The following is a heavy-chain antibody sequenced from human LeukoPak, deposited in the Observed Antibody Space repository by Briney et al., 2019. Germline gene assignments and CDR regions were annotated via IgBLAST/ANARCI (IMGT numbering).Heavy chain of an antibody. CDR1: GFTFSSYA. D-gene: IGHD4-23*01. J-gene: IGHJ4*02. V-gene: IGHV3-30-3*01. CDR2: ISYDGSNK. Sequence: GGSLRLSCAASGFTFSSYAMHWVRQAPGKGLEWVAVISYDGSNKYYADSVKGRFTISRDNSKNTLYLQMDSLRAEDTAVYYCAKGRWSRFDYWGQGTLVTVSS. CDR3: AKGRWSRFDY.